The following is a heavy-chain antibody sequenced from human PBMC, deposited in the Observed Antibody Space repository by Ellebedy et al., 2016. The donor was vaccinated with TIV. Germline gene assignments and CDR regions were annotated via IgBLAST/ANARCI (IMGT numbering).Heavy chain of an antibody. CDR2: IWYDGSKK. CDR1: GSSISSGYY. Sequence: PSETLSLTCSVSGSSISSGYYWGWIRQPPGKGLEWVAVIWYDGSKKYYGDSVKGRFTISRDNSNNTLYLQMNSLGAEDSAVYYCTRGSGSYGSYYYYYAMDVWGQGTTVTVSS. CDR3: TRGSGSYGSYYYYYAMDV. J-gene: IGHJ6*02. V-gene: IGHV3-33*08. D-gene: IGHD1-26*01.